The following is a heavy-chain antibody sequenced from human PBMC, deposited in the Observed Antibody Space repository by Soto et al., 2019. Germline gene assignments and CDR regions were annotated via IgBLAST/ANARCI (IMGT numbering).Heavy chain of an antibody. CDR2: INPSGGST. J-gene: IGHJ4*02. CDR1: GYTFTTYY. Sequence: ASVKVSCKASGYTFTTYYIHWVRQAPGQGLQWMGIINPSGGSTNYAQKFQGRVTMTRDTSTSTVYMELSSLRSEDTAVYYCARGGRSGYLEEPFDFWGQGTLVTVSS. V-gene: IGHV1-46*01. CDR3: ARGGRSGYLEEPFDF. D-gene: IGHD5-12*01.